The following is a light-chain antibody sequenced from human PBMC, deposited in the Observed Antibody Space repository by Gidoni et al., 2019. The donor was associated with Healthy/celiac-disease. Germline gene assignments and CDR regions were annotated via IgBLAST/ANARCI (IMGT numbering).Light chain of an antibody. CDR1: QSVSSSY. V-gene: IGKV3-20*01. Sequence: ELVLTQSPGTLSLSPGERATLSCRASQSVSSSYLAWYQQKPGQAPRLLIYGASSRATGIPDRFSGSGSGTDFTLTISRLEPEDFAVYYCQQYGSSLGTFXQXTKVEIK. CDR2: GAS. CDR3: QQYGSSLGT. J-gene: IGKJ1*01.